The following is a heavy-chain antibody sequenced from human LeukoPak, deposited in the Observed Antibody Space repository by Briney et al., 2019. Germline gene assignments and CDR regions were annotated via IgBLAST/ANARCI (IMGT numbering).Heavy chain of an antibody. CDR1: GFTFDDYA. CDR2: ISWNSGSI. CDR3: AKEGAFDI. J-gene: IGHJ3*02. V-gene: IGHV3-9*01. Sequence: PGGSLRLSCAASGFTFDDYAMHWVRQAPGKGLEWVSGISWNSGSIGYADSVKGRFTISRDNAKNSLYLQMNSLRAEDTALYYCAKEGAFDIWGQGTMVTVSS.